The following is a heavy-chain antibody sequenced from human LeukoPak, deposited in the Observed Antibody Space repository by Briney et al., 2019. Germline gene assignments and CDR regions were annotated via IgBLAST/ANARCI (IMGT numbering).Heavy chain of an antibody. CDR3: ACAAGYSGYSLPLNWCFDL. J-gene: IGHJ2*01. CDR1: GYTFTSYY. Sequence: ASVKVSCKASGYTFTSYYMHWVRQAPGQGLEWMGIINPSGGSTSYAQKFQGRVTITADKSTSTAYMELSSLRSEDTAVYYCACAAGYSGYSLPLNWCFDLWGRGTLVTVSS. CDR2: INPSGGST. D-gene: IGHD5-12*01. V-gene: IGHV1-46*01.